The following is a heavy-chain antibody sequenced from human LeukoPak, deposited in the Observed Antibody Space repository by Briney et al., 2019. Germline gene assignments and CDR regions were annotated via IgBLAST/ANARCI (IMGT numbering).Heavy chain of an antibody. CDR2: IYYSGSI. CDR1: GDSISSNY. V-gene: IGHV4-59*08. Sequence: SETLSLTCTVPGDSISSNYWSWIRQPPGKRLEWTGYIYYSGSINYHPSLKSRVNISLHTSKNQFSLKLSSVTYADTAVYYCASQGTIGGVIVQFDYWGQGTLVTVSS. D-gene: IGHD3-16*02. J-gene: IGHJ4*02. CDR3: ASQGTIGGVIVQFDY.